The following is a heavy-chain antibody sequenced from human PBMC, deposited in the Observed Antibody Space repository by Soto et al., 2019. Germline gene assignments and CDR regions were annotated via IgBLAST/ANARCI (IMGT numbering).Heavy chain of an antibody. V-gene: IGHV3-13*01. CDR3: ARGGDVVTRGYWYFDL. J-gene: IGHJ2*01. CDR1: GFTFRSYD. D-gene: IGHD2-21*02. CDR2: IGTAGDA. Sequence: EVQLVESGGGLVPPGGSLRLSCAASGFTFRSYDMNWVRQAPGGGLEWVSGIGTAGDAYYPASVKGRFTISREKAKNSLYLQMNSLRAGDTAVYYCARGGDVVTRGYWYFDLWGRGTLVTVSS.